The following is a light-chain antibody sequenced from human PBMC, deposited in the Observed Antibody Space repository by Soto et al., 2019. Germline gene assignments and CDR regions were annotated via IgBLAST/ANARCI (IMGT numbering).Light chain of an antibody. CDR2: TAS. Sequence: QMSLSPSAVSASVGDTVTITCRASQTISRWLAWYQQKPGKAPRLLIYTASTLESGVPSRFSASGSGTEFTLTISSLHPDDFATYYCQEYNNYWTFGQGTKVDIK. CDR1: QTISRW. V-gene: IGKV1-5*01. J-gene: IGKJ1*01. CDR3: QEYNNYWT.